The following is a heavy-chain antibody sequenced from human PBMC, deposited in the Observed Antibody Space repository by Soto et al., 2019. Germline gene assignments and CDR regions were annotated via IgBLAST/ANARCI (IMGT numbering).Heavy chain of an antibody. CDR2: IHSDGSST. CDR1: GFTFSYYW. CDR3: ARGQWGAFDL. V-gene: IGHV3-74*01. Sequence: DVQLVESGGGSVQPGGSLSLSCAATGFTFSYYWMHWVRQAPGKGLVWVSRIHSDGSSTTDADSVKGRFTISRDNAKNTLYLQMNGLRAEDTAVYYCARGQWGAFDLCGQGTMVTVAS. J-gene: IGHJ3*01. D-gene: IGHD1-26*01.